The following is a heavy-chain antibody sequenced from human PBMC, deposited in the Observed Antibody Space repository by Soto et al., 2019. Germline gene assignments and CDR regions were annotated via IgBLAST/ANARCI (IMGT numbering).Heavy chain of an antibody. CDR3: AKDLYGYYSYGIDA. CDR2: ISASGGST. D-gene: IGHD3-16*01. J-gene: IGHJ6*02. V-gene: IGHV3-23*01. Sequence: GGSLRLSCAASGFTFSNYAMNWVRRAPGKGLEWVSAISASGGSTYYADSVKGRFTISSDNSKNTLYLQMNSLRAEDTEVYYCAKDLYGYYSYGIDAWAQGTTVTVSS. CDR1: GFTFSNYA.